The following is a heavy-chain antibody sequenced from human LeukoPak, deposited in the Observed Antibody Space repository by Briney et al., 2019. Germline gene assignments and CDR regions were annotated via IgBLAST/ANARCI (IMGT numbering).Heavy chain of an antibody. J-gene: IGHJ4*02. CDR1: GFTFSTYG. CDR3: AKTRATVTTLDY. Sequence: GGSLRLSCAASGFTFSTYGMHWVRQAPGKGLEWVAVISYDGSKKYYADSVKGRFTISRDNSKNTLYLQMNGLRAEDTAVYYCAKTRATVTTLDYWGQGTLVTVSS. CDR2: ISYDGSKK. V-gene: IGHV3-30*18. D-gene: IGHD4-17*01.